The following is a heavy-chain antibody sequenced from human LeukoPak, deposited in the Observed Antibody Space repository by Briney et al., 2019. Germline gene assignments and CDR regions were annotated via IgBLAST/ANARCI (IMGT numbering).Heavy chain of an antibody. V-gene: IGHV4-34*01. J-gene: IGHJ3*02. CDR2: IDHSGIT. CDR1: GGSFSGYY. D-gene: IGHD1-26*01. CDR3: ASVYSGTYYDAFDI. Sequence: PSETLSLTCAVYGGSFSGYYWSWIRQPPGKGLEWIGEIDHSGITNYSPSLKSRVTISEDTSKNQFSLKLSSVTAADTAVYYCASVYSGTYYDAFDIWGQGTMVTVSS.